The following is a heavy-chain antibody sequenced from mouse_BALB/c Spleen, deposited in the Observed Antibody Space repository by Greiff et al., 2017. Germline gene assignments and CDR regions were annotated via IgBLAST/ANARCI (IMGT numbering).Heavy chain of an antibody. CDR2: IFPGTGTT. CDR3: ARGEARANAMDY. D-gene: IGHD3-1*01. CDR1: GYTFTSYW. V-gene: IGHV1S132*01. Sequence: QVHLQQSGAELVKPGASVKLSCKTSGYTFTSYWIQWVKQRPGQGLGWIGEIFPGTGTTYYNEKFKGKATLTIDTSSSTAYMRLSSLTSEDSAVYFCARGEARANAMDYWGQGTSVTVSS. J-gene: IGHJ4*01.